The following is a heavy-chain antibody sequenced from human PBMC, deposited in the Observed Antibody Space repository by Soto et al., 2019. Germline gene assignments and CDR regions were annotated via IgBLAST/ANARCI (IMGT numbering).Heavy chain of an antibody. Sequence: EVQLVESGGGLVQPGGSLRLSCAASGFTFSNYAMHWVRQAPGKGLEYVSTISSSGGSTYYANSVKGRFTISRDNSKNALDLNMGGLRAADMAVYYCASSREGYYFDYWGQGTLVTVSS. J-gene: IGHJ4*02. D-gene: IGHD1-26*01. CDR3: ASSREGYYFDY. CDR1: GFTFSNYA. V-gene: IGHV3-64*01. CDR2: ISSSGGST.